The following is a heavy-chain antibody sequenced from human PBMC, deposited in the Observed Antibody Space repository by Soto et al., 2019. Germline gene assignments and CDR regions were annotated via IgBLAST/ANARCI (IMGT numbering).Heavy chain of an antibody. J-gene: IGHJ4*02. D-gene: IGHD3-10*01. CDR3: VRTSHYGSGTWNFDY. CDR1: GFTVSDHY. CDR2: SRNKANSYTT. Sequence: EVQLVESGGGLVQPGGSLRLSCAASGFTVSDHYMDWVRQAPGKGLEWVGRSRNKANSYTTEYVASVKGRFTISRDESENSLYLQMSSLKTEDTAVYYCVRTSHYGSGTWNFDYWGQGTLVTVSS. V-gene: IGHV3-72*01.